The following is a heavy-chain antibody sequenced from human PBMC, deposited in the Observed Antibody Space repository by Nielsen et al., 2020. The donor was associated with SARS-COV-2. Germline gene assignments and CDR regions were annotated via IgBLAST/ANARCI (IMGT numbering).Heavy chain of an antibody. J-gene: IGHJ4*02. CDR1: GFTFSSYG. D-gene: IGHD6-13*01. Sequence: GESLKISCAASGFTFSSYGMHWVRQAPGKGLEWVSSISSSSSYIYYADSVKGRFTISRDNAKNSLYLQMNSLRAEDTAVYYCARDRNIAARDFDYWGQGTLVTVSS. CDR3: ARDRNIAARDFDY. V-gene: IGHV3-21*01. CDR2: ISSSSSYI.